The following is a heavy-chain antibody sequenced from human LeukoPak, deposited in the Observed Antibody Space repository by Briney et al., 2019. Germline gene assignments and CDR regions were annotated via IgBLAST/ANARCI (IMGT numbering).Heavy chain of an antibody. CDR2: INHSGST. CDR1: GGSFSGYY. J-gene: IGHJ4*02. Sequence: SETLSLTCAVYGGSFSGYYWSWILQPPGKGLEWIGEINHSGSTNYNPSLKSRVTISVDTSKNQFSLKLSSVTAADTAVYYCARAALYYDYVWGSYRHHFFDYWGQGTLVTVSS. CDR3: ARAALYYDYVWGSYRHHFFDY. D-gene: IGHD3-16*02. V-gene: IGHV4-34*01.